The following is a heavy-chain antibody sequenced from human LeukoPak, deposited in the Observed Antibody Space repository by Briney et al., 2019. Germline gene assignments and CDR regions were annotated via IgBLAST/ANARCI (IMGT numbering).Heavy chain of an antibody. V-gene: IGHV1-3*03. CDR1: GGTFISYA. Sequence: ASVKVSCKASGGTFISYAMHWVRQAPGQRLEWMGWINAGNGNTKYSQEFQGRVTITRDTSASTAYMELSSLRSEDMAVYYCARGGGEYCTNGVCHPNLLMDVWGKGTTVTVSS. CDR2: INAGNGNT. D-gene: IGHD2-8*01. CDR3: ARGGGEYCTNGVCHPNLLMDV. J-gene: IGHJ6*03.